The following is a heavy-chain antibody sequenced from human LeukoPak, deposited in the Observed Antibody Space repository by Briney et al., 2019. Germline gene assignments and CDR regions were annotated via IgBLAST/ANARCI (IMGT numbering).Heavy chain of an antibody. CDR1: GSTFDDYA. CDR2: ISWNSGSI. CDR3: AKDTYSSSLTGFDY. Sequence: PGGSLRLSCAASGSTFDDYAMHWVRQAPGKGLEWVSGISWNSGSIGYADSVKGRFTISRDNAKNSLYLQMNSLRAEDTVLYYCAKDTYSSSLTGFDYWGQGTLVTVSS. V-gene: IGHV3-9*01. J-gene: IGHJ4*02. D-gene: IGHD6-6*01.